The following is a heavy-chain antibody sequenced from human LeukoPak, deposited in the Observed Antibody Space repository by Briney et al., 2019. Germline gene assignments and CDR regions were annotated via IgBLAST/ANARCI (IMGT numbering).Heavy chain of an antibody. D-gene: IGHD6-19*01. CDR1: GYTFTSYG. Sequence: APVKVSCKASGYTFTSYGISWVRQAPGQGLEWMGWISAYNGNTNYAQKLQGRVTMTTDTSTSTAYMELRSLRSDDTAVYYCARYRSIAVAGTGFDYWGQGTLVTVSS. J-gene: IGHJ4*02. CDR3: ARYRSIAVAGTGFDY. CDR2: ISAYNGNT. V-gene: IGHV1-18*01.